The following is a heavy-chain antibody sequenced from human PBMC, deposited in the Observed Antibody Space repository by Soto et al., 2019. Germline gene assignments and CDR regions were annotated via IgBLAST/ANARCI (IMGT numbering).Heavy chain of an antibody. CDR1: GGSISSYY. J-gene: IGHJ4*02. Sequence: SSETLSLTCTVSGGSISSYYWSWIRHRPGKGLEWIGYIYYSGSTNYNPSLKSRVTISVDTSKNQFSLKLSSVTAADTAVYYCARSVGGSSGYVLEYYFDYWGQGTLVTVSS. CDR2: IYYSGST. V-gene: IGHV4-59*01. CDR3: ARSVGGSSGYVLEYYFDY. D-gene: IGHD5-12*01.